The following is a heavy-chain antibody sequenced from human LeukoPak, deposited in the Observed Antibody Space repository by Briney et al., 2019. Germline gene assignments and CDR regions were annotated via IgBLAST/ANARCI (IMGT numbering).Heavy chain of an antibody. CDR1: GGSISSSSYY. V-gene: IGHV4-39*07. CDR2: IYYSGST. J-gene: IGHJ4*02. D-gene: IGHD3-10*01. CDR3: ARDGFMVRGVSGRGTK. Sequence: PTETLSLTCTVSGGSISSSSYYWGWIRQPPGKGLEWIGSIYYSGSTYYNPSLKSRVTISVDTSKNQFSLKLSSVTAADTAVYYCARDGFMVRGVSGRGTKWGQGTLVTVSS.